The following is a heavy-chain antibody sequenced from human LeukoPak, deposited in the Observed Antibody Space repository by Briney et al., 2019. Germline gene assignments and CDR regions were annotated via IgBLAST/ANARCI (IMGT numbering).Heavy chain of an antibody. D-gene: IGHD4-17*01. CDR2: IRYDGSNK. CDR3: AKDAADYGHYGVRFDP. V-gene: IGHV3-30*02. J-gene: IGHJ5*02. Sequence: GGSLRLSCAASGFTFSSYGMHWVRQAPGKGLEWVAFIRYDGSNKYYADSVKGRFTISRDNSKNTLYLNMNSLRPEDTSVYYCAKDAADYGHYGVRFDPWGQGTLVTVSS. CDR1: GFTFSSYG.